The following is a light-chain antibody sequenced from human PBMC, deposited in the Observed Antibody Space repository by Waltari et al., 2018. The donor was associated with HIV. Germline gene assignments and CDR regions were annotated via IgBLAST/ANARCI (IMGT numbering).Light chain of an antibody. V-gene: IGKV2-28*01. CDR3: MQALQTPRT. J-gene: IGKJ1*01. Sequence: DIVMTQSPLSLPVTPGEPASISCRSSQSLLHSNGYNCLDWYLQKPGQSPQLLFYLGSYRASGVPDMFSGSGSSTDFTLKISRVEAEDVGVYYCMQALQTPRTFGQGTKVEIK. CDR1: QSLLHSNGYNC. CDR2: LGS.